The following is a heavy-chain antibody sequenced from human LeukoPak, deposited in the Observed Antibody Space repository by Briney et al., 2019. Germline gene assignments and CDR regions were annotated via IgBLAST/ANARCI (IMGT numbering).Heavy chain of an antibody. CDR1: GGSISSYY. V-gene: IGHV4-59*01. CDR2: IYYSGST. Sequence: KPSETLSLTCTVSGGSISSYYWSWIRQTPGKGLEWIGYIYYSGSTNYNPSLKSRVTISVDTSKNQFSLKLSSVTAADTAVYYCARDVGNLNWFDPWGQGTLVTVSS. CDR3: ARDVGNLNWFDP. D-gene: IGHD4-23*01. J-gene: IGHJ5*02.